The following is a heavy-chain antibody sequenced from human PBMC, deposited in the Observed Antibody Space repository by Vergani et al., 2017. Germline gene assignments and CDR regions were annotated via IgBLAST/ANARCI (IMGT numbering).Heavy chain of an antibody. J-gene: IGHJ3*02. Sequence: QLQLQESGPGLVKPSETLSLTCTVSGGSISSSSYYWGWIRQPPGKGLEWIGSIYYSGSTYYNPSLKSRVTISVDTSKNQFSLKLSSVTAADTAVYYCARGLLTPQSRGRAFDIWGQGTMVTVSS. V-gene: IGHV4-39*01. CDR2: IYYSGST. CDR3: ARGLLTPQSRGRAFDI. D-gene: IGHD3-16*01. CDR1: GGSISSSSYY.